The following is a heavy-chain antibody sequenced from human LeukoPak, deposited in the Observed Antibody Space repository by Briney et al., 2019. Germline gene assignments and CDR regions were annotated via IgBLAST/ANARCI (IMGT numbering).Heavy chain of an antibody. CDR3: ARDMYSSDYYGMDV. Sequence: GGSLRLSCAASGFTFSSYAMSWVRQAPGKGLEWVAVISYDGSNKYYADSVKGRFTISRDNSKNTLYLQMNSLRAEDTAVYYCARDMYSSDYYGMDVWGQGTTVTVSS. CDR2: ISYDGSNK. V-gene: IGHV3-30-3*01. CDR1: GFTFSSYA. J-gene: IGHJ6*02. D-gene: IGHD6-19*01.